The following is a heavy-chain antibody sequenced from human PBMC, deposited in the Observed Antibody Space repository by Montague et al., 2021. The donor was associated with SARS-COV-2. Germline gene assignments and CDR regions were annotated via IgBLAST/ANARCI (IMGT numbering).Heavy chain of an antibody. CDR1: GASMSGSY. Sequence: SETLSLTCTVSGASMSGSYWGWVRQPPGKGPEWIGNIYSSGSTHYNPSLKSRVTISVDTSKIQFYLRLTSVTAADTAVYYCVREGRSSAYAMDYWGQGTLVTVSS. CDR3: VREGRSSAYAMDY. V-gene: IGHV4-59*01. D-gene: IGHD3-22*01. CDR2: IYSSGST. J-gene: IGHJ4*02.